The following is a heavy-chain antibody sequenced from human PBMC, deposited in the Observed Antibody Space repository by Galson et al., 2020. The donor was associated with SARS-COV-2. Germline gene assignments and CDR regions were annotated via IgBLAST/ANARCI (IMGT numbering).Heavy chain of an antibody. Sequence: LKISCAASGFTFDDYAMHWVRQAPGKGLEWVSGISWNSGSIGYADSVKGRFTISRDNSQTTLYLQMSSLRVDDTAMYYCARETPDQYSSVYDYWGQGTLVIVSS. V-gene: IGHV3-9*01. CDR2: ISWNSGSI. D-gene: IGHD3-22*01. CDR1: GFTFDDYA. CDR3: ARETPDQYSSVYDY. J-gene: IGHJ4*02.